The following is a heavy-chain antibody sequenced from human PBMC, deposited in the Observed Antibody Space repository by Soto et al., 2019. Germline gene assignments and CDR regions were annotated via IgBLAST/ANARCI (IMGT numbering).Heavy chain of an antibody. V-gene: IGHV4-59*01. J-gene: IGHJ4*02. D-gene: IGHD5-12*01. CDR2: IYYSGNT. Sequence: SETLSLTCTVSGGSISYYYCGWIRQPPGKGLEWIGSIYYSGNTHYNPSLKSRVTISVDTSVNQFSLNLDSVTAVDSAVYYCVRGGYVHAFDYWGQGALVTVSS. CDR3: VRGGYVHAFDY. CDR1: GGSISYYY.